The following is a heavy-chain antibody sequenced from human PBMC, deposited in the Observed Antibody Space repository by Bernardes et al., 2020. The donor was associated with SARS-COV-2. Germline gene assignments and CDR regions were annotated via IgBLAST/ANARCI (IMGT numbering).Heavy chain of an antibody. D-gene: IGHD2-15*01. V-gene: IGHV3-15*01. CDR1: GFTFSNAW. CDR2: IKSKTDGGTT. J-gene: IGHJ4*02. CDR3: TTDVRNRYCSGGSCHYFDY. Sequence: GGSLRLSCAASGFTFSNAWMSWVRQAPGKGLEWVGRIKSKTDGGTTDYAAPVKGRFTISRDDSKNTLYLQMNSLKTEDTAVYYCTTDVRNRYCSGGSCHYFDYWAREPWSPSPQ.